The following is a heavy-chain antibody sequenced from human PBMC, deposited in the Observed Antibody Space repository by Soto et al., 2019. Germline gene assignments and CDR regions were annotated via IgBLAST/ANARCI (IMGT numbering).Heavy chain of an antibody. CDR2: IYYSGGT. Sequence: SETLSLTCTVSGGSISSYYWSWIRQPPGKGLEWIGYIYYSGGTNYNPSLKSRVTISVDTSKNQFSLKLSSVTAADTAVYYCARSDGRYWGQGTLVTVSS. CDR3: ARSDGRY. J-gene: IGHJ4*02. CDR1: GGSISSYY. V-gene: IGHV4-59*01.